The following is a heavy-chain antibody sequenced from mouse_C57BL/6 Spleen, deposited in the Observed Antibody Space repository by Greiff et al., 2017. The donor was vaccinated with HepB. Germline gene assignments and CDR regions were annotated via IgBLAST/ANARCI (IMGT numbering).Heavy chain of an antibody. CDR2: ISSGGSYT. V-gene: IGHV5-6*02. CDR1: GFTFSSYG. J-gene: IGHJ1*03. Sequence: VKLVESGGDLVKPGGSLKLSCAASGFTFSSYGMSWVRQTPDKRLEWVATISSGGSYTYYPDSVKGRFTISRDNAKNTLYLQMSSLKSEDTAMYYCARRGDYYGSSSYWYFDVWGTGTTVTVSS. CDR3: ARRGDYYGSSSYWYFDV. D-gene: IGHD1-1*01.